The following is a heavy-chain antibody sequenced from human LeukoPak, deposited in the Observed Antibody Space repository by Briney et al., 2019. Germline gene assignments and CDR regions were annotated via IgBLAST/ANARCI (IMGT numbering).Heavy chain of an antibody. CDR1: GFTFNNYG. CDR2: IKGGGGAA. J-gene: IGHJ3*01. D-gene: IGHD5-18*01. V-gene: IGHV3-23*01. Sequence: GGSLTLSCAASGFTFNNYGMNWVRQAPGEGLEWVSFIKGGGGAAYYTDSVKGRFTISRDNSKNTLYLQMSSLRPEDTAIYYCAKCGYSYGNDALDLWGQGTMVTVSS. CDR3: AKCGYSYGNDALDL.